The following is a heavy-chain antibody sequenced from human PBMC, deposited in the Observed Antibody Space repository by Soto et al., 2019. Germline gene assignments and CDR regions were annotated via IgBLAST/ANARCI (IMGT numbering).Heavy chain of an antibody. Sequence: PSESLSLTCAVYGGSFSGYYWSWIRQPPGKGLEWIGEINHSGSTNYNPSLKSRVTISVDTSKNQFSLKLSSVTAADTAVYYCGRAKKPGWRDYYGMDVWGQGTTVNVSS. CDR2: INHSGST. J-gene: IGHJ6*02. CDR1: GGSFSGYY. V-gene: IGHV4-34*01. D-gene: IGHD3-9*01. CDR3: GRAKKPGWRDYYGMDV.